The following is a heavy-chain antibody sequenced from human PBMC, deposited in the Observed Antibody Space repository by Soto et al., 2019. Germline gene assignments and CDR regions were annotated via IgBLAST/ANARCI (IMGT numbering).Heavy chain of an antibody. J-gene: IGHJ4*02. Sequence: SETLSLTCTVSGGSISSYYWSWIRQPPGTGLEWIGYIYYSGSTNYNPSLKSRVTISVDTSKNQFSLKLSSVTAADTAVYYCARGEGSYDFWSGYRYYFDYWGQGTLVTVSS. D-gene: IGHD3-3*01. V-gene: IGHV4-59*01. CDR1: GGSISSYY. CDR3: ARGEGSYDFWSGYRYYFDY. CDR2: IYYSGST.